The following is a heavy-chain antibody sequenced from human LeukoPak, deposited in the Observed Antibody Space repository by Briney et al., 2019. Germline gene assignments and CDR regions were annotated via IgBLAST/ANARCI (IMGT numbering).Heavy chain of an antibody. Sequence: ASVNVSCKASGYTFTDYYMHWVRQAPGQGLTWMEWINPNSGGTNYAQKFQGRVTMTRDTSISTAYMEPSRLRSDDTAVYYCAREPDYGDYFSSDYWGQGTLVTVSS. CDR1: GYTFTDYY. CDR3: AREPDYGDYFSSDY. V-gene: IGHV1-2*02. J-gene: IGHJ4*02. D-gene: IGHD4-17*01. CDR2: INPNSGGT.